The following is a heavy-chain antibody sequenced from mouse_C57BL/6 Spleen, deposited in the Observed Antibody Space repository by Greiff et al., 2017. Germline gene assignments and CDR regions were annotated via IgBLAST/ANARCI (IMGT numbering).Heavy chain of an antibody. D-gene: IGHD1-1*01. CDR1: GYTFTSYW. J-gene: IGHJ4*01. Sequence: QVQLQQPGAELVKPGASVKLSCKASGYTFTSYWMHWVKQRPGRGLEWIGRIDPNSGGTKYNEKFKSTATLTVDKPSSTAYMQLSSLTSEDSAVYYCASYHYYGSSWNYAMDYWGQGTSVTVSS. CDR3: ASYHYYGSSWNYAMDY. V-gene: IGHV1-72*01. CDR2: IDPNSGGT.